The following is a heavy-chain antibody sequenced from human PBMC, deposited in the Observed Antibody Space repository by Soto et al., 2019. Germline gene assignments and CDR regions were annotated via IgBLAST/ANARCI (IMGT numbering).Heavy chain of an antibody. CDR2: IDPSDSYT. D-gene: IGHD1-26*01. Sequence: GESLKISCNGSGYSFTSYWISWVRQMPGKGLEWMGRIDPSDSYTNYSPSFQGHVTISADKSISTAYLQWSSLKASDTAMYYCARQLMGATSPDYWGQGTLVTV. J-gene: IGHJ4*02. CDR1: GYSFTSYW. V-gene: IGHV5-10-1*01. CDR3: ARQLMGATSPDY.